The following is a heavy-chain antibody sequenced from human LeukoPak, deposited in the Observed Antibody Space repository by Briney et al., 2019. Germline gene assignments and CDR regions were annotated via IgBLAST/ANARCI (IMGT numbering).Heavy chain of an antibody. Sequence: GSLRLSCAASGLTFSNAWMSWVRQVPGKGLEWIGSIYYSGSTYYNPSLKSRVTISVDTSKNQFSLKLSSVTAADTAVYYCYYDSSGYSIWGQGTLVTVSS. J-gene: IGHJ4*02. D-gene: IGHD3-22*01. CDR2: IYYSGST. CDR3: YYDSSGYSI. CDR1: GLTFSNAW. V-gene: IGHV4-4*02.